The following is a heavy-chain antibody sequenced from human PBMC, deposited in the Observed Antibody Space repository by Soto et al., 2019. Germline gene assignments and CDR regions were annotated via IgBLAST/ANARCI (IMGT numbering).Heavy chain of an antibody. CDR3: AHNHIAAAHNYYYYGMDV. Sequence: GESLKISCKGSGYSFTSYWISWVRQMPGKGLEWMGRIDPSDSYTNYSPSFQGHVTISADKSISTAYLQWSSLKASDTAMYYCAHNHIAAAHNYYYYGMDVWGQGTTVTVSS. J-gene: IGHJ6*02. D-gene: IGHD6-13*01. CDR2: IDPSDSYT. V-gene: IGHV5-10-1*01. CDR1: GYSFTSYW.